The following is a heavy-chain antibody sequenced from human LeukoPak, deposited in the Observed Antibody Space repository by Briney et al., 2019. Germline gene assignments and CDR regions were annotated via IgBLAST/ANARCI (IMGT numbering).Heavy chain of an antibody. J-gene: IGHJ4*02. CDR2: INHSGST. CDR3: ARGQAVAPLDY. D-gene: IGHD6-19*01. Sequence: SETLSLTCAVYGGSFSGYYWRWIRQPPGKGLEWIGEINHSGSTNYNPSLKGRVTISVDTSKNQFSLKLSSATAADTAVYYCARGQAVAPLDYWGQGTLVTVSS. CDR1: GGSFSGYY. V-gene: IGHV4-34*01.